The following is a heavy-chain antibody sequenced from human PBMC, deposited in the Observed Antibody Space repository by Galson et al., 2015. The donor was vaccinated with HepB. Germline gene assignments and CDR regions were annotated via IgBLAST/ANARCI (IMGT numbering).Heavy chain of an antibody. D-gene: IGHD1-20*01. CDR3: ARDLIGMGSLDS. Sequence: VQLQESGPGLVRPSETLSLTCTVSGGSINSGGYYWSWIRQPPGKGLEWIGYIFYTGSTHYNTFLKSRLTISVDTSKNQFSLKLNSVTAADTAVYYCARDLIGMGSLDSWGQGTLVTVSS. V-gene: IGHV4-31*02. J-gene: IGHJ4*02. CDR2: IFYTGST. CDR1: GGSINSGGYY.